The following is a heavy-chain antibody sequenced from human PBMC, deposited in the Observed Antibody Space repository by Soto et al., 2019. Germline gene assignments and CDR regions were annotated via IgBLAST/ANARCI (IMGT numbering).Heavy chain of an antibody. V-gene: IGHV3-30-3*01. Sequence: QVQLVESGGGVVQPGRSLRLSCAASGFTFSSYAMHWVRQAPGKGLEWVAVISYDGSNKYYADSVKGRFTISRDNSKNTLYLQMNSLRAEDTAVYYCARDGGSYNDSYYYGMDVWGQGTTVTVSS. CDR3: ARDGGSYNDSYYYGMDV. J-gene: IGHJ6*02. CDR2: ISYDGSNK. D-gene: IGHD1-26*01. CDR1: GFTFSSYA.